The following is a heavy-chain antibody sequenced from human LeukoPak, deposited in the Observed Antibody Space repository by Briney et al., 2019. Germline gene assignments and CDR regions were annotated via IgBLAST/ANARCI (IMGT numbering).Heavy chain of an antibody. CDR2: ISGSGGST. CDR1: GFTFSSYA. CDR3: ARGGWDFDF. Sequence: PGGSLRLSCAASGFTFSSYAMSWVRQAPGKGLEWVSAISGSGGSTYYADSVRGRFTISRDNAKNSLYLQMNTLRDEDTAVYYCARGGWDFDFWGQGTLVTVSS. V-gene: IGHV3-23*01. D-gene: IGHD6-19*01. J-gene: IGHJ4*02.